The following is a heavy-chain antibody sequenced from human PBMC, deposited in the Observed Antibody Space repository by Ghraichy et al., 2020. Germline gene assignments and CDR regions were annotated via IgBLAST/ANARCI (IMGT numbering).Heavy chain of an antibody. D-gene: IGHD3-10*01. J-gene: IGHJ6*03. Sequence: GGSLRLSCAASGFTVSSNYMSWVRQAPGKGLEWVSVIYSGGSTYYADSVKGRFTISRDNSKNTLYLQMNSLRAEDTAVYYCARDGYKPPHYYYYYYMDVWGKGTTVTVSS. CDR2: IYSGGST. CDR1: GFTVSSNY. CDR3: ARDGYKPPHYYYYYYMDV. V-gene: IGHV3-66*01.